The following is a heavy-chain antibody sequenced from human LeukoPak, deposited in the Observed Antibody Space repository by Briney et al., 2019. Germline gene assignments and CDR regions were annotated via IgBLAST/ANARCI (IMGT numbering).Heavy chain of an antibody. Sequence: SQTLSLTCAISGDSVSSNSAAWNWIRQSPSRGLEWLGRTYYRSKWYNDYAVSVKSRITINPDTSKNQFSLKLSSVTAADTAVYYCALGRTSLLRSYYYYMDVWGKGTTVTVSS. J-gene: IGHJ6*03. CDR3: ALGRTSLLRSYYYYMDV. CDR1: GDSVSSNSAA. CDR2: TYYRSKWYN. V-gene: IGHV6-1*01. D-gene: IGHD2-2*01.